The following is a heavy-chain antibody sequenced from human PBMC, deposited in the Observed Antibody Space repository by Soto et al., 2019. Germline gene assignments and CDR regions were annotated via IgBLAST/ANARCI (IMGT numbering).Heavy chain of an antibody. CDR1: GYTFTSYY. CDR2: INPSGGST. J-gene: IGHJ6*02. V-gene: IGHV1-46*01. D-gene: IGHD3-3*01. Sequence: QVQLVQSGAEVKKPGASVKVSCKASGYTFTSYYMHWVRQAPGQGLEWMGLINPSGGSTSYAQKFRCRVTMTRDTSTSTVYMELSSLRSEDTDVYYCARDQERFLEWLLLDYSYYGMDVWGQGTTVTVSS. CDR3: ARDQERFLEWLLLDYSYYGMDV.